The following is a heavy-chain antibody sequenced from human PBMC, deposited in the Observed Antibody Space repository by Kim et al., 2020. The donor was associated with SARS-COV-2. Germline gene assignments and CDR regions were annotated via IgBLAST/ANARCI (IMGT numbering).Heavy chain of an antibody. J-gene: IGHJ4*02. D-gene: IGHD5-12*01. CDR3: ARLFGYSGYDLTGPFDY. V-gene: IGHV5-51*01. Sequence: FQGQVTISADKSISTAYLQWSSLKASDTAMYYCARLFGYSGYDLTGPFDYWGQGTLVTVSS.